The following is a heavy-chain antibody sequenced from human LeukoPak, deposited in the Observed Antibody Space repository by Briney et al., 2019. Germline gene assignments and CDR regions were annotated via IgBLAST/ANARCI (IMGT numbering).Heavy chain of an antibody. V-gene: IGHV4-31*03. D-gene: IGHD5-12*01. J-gene: IGHJ4*02. CDR1: GGSISSGGYY. Sequence: TSETLSLTCTVSGGSISSGGYYWSWIRQHPGKGLEWIGYIYYSGSTYYNPSLKSRVTISVDTSKNQFSLKLSSVTAADTAVYYCARGGGYDPYYFDYWGQGTLVTVSS. CDR3: ARGGGYDPYYFDY. CDR2: IYYSGST.